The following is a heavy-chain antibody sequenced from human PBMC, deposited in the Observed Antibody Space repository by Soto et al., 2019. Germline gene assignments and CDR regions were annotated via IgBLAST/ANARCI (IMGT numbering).Heavy chain of an antibody. J-gene: IGHJ4*02. CDR3: ARGGRGYSNWPLDY. CDR1: GGSFSGYY. V-gene: IGHV4-34*01. Sequence: SETLSLTCAVYGGSFSGYYWSWIRQPPGKGLEWIGEINHSGSTNYHPSLTSRVTISVDTSKHQFSLKLSSVTAADTAVYYCARGGRGYSNWPLDYWGQGTLVTVSS. CDR2: INHSGST. D-gene: IGHD4-4*01.